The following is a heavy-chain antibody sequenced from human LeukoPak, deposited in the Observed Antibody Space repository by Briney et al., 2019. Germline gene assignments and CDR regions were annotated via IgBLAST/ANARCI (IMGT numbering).Heavy chain of an antibody. CDR3: VRGSPGYSSSWHAY. CDR1: GFMSSSTW. V-gene: IGHV3-74*01. J-gene: IGHJ4*02. Sequence: GGSLRLSCAASGFMSSSTWMHWVRQAPGKGLAWVSRINSDATSTSYADSVRGRFTISRDGAKNTMYLQMNSLRAEDTAMYYCVRGSPGYSSSWHAYWGQGTLVTVSS. CDR2: INSDATST. D-gene: IGHD6-13*01.